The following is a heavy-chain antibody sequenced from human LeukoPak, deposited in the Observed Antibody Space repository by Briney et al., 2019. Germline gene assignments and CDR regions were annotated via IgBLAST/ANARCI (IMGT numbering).Heavy chain of an antibody. V-gene: IGHV3-23*01. CDR3: AEHLVVEGRFAFDI. D-gene: IGHD2-15*01. Sequence: GGSLRLSCAASGFTFSTYALNWVRQAPGKGLNWVSSISDSGVYTYHADAVKGRFTTSRDNSKNTLYLQMNSLRAEDTAVYYCAEHLVVEGRFAFDIWGQGTMVTVSS. CDR2: ISDSGVYT. CDR1: GFTFSTYA. J-gene: IGHJ3*02.